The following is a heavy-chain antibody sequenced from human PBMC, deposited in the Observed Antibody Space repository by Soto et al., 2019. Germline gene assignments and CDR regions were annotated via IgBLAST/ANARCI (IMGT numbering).Heavy chain of an antibody. V-gene: IGHV1-69*13. CDR2: IIPIFGTA. J-gene: IGHJ5*02. Sequence: ASVKVSCKASGGTFSSYAISWVRQAPGQGLEWMGGIIPIFGTANYAQKFQGGVTITADESTSTAYMELSSLRSEDTAVYYCARGPLVGFELGSRNWFAPWGQGTLVTVSS. D-gene: IGHD3-9*01. CDR3: ARGPLVGFELGSRNWFAP. CDR1: GGTFSSYA.